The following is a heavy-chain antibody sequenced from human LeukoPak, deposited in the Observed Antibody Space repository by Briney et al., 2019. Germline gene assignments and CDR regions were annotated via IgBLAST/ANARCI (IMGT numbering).Heavy chain of an antibody. J-gene: IGHJ1*01. Sequence: SETLSLTCTVSGYSISSGYYWGWIRQPPGKGLEWIGSIYHSGSTYYNPSLKSRVTISVDTSKNQFSLKLSSVTAADTAVYYCARTVTTVTTGDFQHWGQGTLVTVSS. D-gene: IGHD4-17*01. V-gene: IGHV4-38-2*02. CDR2: IYHSGST. CDR3: ARTVTTVTTGDFQH. CDR1: GYSISSGYY.